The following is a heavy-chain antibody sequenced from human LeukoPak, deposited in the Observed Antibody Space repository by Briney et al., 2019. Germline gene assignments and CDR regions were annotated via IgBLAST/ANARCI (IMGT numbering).Heavy chain of an antibody. J-gene: IGHJ4*02. CDR2: IYRGGGT. CDR1: GFTVSTIY. V-gene: IGHV3-53*01. D-gene: IGHD4-17*01. Sequence: PGGSLRLSCAASGFTVSTIYMSWVRQAPGKGLDWASVIYRGGGTYFADSVKGRFTISRDNSKNTLYLQMNSLRAEDTAVYYCARGLTTVTSPFNYWGQGTLVTVSS. CDR3: ARGLTTVTSPFNY.